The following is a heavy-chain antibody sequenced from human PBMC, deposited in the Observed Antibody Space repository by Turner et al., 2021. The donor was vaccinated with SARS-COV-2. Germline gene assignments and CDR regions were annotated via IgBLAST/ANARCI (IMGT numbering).Heavy chain of an antibody. CDR2: IWYDGSNK. CDR1: AFTFSSYG. J-gene: IGHJ4*02. CDR3: ATDIPFCSGGSCYSLTDY. V-gene: IGHV3-33*01. Sequence: QVQLVESGGGVVQPGRSLRLSCAASAFTFSSYGMHWVRQAPGKGLEWVAVIWYDGSNKYYADSVKGRFTISRDNSKNTLFLQMNSLRAEDTAVYYCATDIPFCSGGSCYSLTDYWGQGTLVTVSS. D-gene: IGHD2-15*01.